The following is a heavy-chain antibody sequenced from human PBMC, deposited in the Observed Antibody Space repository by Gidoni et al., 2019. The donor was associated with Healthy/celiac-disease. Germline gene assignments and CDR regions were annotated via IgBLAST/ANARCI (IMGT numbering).Heavy chain of an antibody. CDR3: ARGVPPSGSSWYGAFDI. CDR2: IYHSGST. CDR1: GYSISSGYY. D-gene: IGHD6-13*01. J-gene: IGHJ3*02. Sequence: QVQLQESGPGLVKPSETLSLTCTVSGYSISSGYYWGWIRQPPGKGLEWIGSIYHSGSTYYNPSLKSRVTISVDTSKNQFSLKLSSVTAADTAVYYCARGVPPSGSSWYGAFDIWGQGTMVTVSS. V-gene: IGHV4-38-2*02.